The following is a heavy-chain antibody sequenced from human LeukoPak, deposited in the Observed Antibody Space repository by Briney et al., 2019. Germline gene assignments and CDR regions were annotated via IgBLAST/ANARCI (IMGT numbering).Heavy chain of an antibody. D-gene: IGHD2-8*01. CDR2: ISDSGDYT. CDR1: GFTFSSYA. CDR3: AKDTSIGKYCTNGVCSPFDY. J-gene: IGHJ4*02. V-gene: IGHV3-23*01. Sequence: GGSLTLSCAVSGFTFSSYAMSWVRQAPGQGLEWVSVISDSGDYTSYADSVRGRFTISRDNSRNTLYLQMISLRPEDTAAYYCAKDTSIGKYCTNGVCSPFDYWGQGTLVTVSS.